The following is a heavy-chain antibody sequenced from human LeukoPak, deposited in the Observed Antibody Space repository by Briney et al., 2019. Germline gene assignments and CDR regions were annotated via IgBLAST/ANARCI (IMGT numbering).Heavy chain of an antibody. CDR1: GGSISSFTHY. V-gene: IGHV4-39*01. CDR2: VYYSGST. D-gene: IGHD2-2*01. J-gene: IGHJ3*02. CDR3: GTAAAPTACDI. Sequence: PSETLSLTCTVSGGSISSFTHYWGWIRQPPGKGLEWIGSVYYSGSTYYNPSLKSRVTISVDTSKSHFSLKLTSVTAADTAVYYCGTAAAPTACDIWGQGTMVTVSS.